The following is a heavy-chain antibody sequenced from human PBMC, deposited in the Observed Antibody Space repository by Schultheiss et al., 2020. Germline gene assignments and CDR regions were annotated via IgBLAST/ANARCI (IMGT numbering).Heavy chain of an antibody. D-gene: IGHD2-2*01. CDR2: INSDGSST. J-gene: IGHJ4*02. Sequence: LSLTCAVYGGSFSGYYWSWIRQPPGKGLEWVSRINSDGSSTSYADSVKGRFTISRDNAKKALYLQMNSLRAEDTAVYYCARVAGAAAISGLGEIDYWGQGTLVTVSS. V-gene: IGHV3-74*01. CDR1: GGSFSGYY. CDR3: ARVAGAAAISGLGEIDY.